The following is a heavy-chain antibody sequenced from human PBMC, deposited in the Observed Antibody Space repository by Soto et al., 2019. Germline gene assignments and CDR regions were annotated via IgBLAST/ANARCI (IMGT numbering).Heavy chain of an antibody. V-gene: IGHV3-74*01. CDR2: ISSYGSDT. Sequence: SLRICCASSGFTFSRYWMDWVRQAPGKGLVWVSRISSYGSDTHYADSVKGRFTISRDNAKNTLYLQMNSLRADDTAVYYCASNYAYAEGYYWYGIDVWGQGTTVTVSS. CDR1: GFTFSRYW. D-gene: IGHD3-16*01. CDR3: ASNYAYAEGYYWYGIDV. J-gene: IGHJ6*02.